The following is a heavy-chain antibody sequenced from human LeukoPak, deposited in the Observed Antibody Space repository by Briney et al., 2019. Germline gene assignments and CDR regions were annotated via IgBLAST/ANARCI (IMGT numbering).Heavy chain of an antibody. CDR1: GYTSTSYD. J-gene: IGHJ3*02. D-gene: IGHD3-22*01. CDR3: ARVTYDSSGYDAFDI. CDR2: MNPNSGNT. Sequence: ASVKVSCKASGYTSTSYDINWVRQATGQGLEWMGWMNPNSGNTGYAQKFQGRVTITRNTSISTAYMELSSLRSEDTAVYYCARVTYDSSGYDAFDIWGQGTMVTVSS. V-gene: IGHV1-8*03.